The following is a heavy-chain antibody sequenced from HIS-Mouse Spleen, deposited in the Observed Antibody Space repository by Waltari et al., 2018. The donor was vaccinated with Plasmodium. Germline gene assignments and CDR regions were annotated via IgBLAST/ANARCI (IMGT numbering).Heavy chain of an antibody. V-gene: IGHV3-30*18. CDR2: KSYDGSNK. CDR3: AKDRRSSSWYVDY. J-gene: IGHJ4*02. D-gene: IGHD6-13*01. Sequence: QVQLVESGGGVVQPGRSLRLSCAASGFTFVSYGMHWVRRGPGKGLEWVEVKSYDGSNKYYAAAVKGRFTISRDNSKNTLYLQMNSLRAEDTAVYYCAKDRRSSSWYVDYWGQGTLVTVSS. CDR1: GFTFVSYG.